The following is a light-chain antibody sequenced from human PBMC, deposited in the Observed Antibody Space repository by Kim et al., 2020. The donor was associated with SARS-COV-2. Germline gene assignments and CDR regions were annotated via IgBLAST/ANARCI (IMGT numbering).Light chain of an antibody. J-gene: IGLJ2*01. CDR2: SNN. CDR1: SSNIGSNT. Sequence: QSVLTQPPSASGTPGQRVTISCSGSSSNIGSNTVKWYQQLPGTAPKLLIYSNNQRPSGVPDRFSGSKSGTSASLAISGLQSEDEADFYWAAWDDSLNGPIFGGGTQLTVL. CDR3: AAWDDSLNGPI. V-gene: IGLV1-44*01.